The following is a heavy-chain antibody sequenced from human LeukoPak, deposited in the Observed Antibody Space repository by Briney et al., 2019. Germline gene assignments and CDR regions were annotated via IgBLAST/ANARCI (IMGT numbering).Heavy chain of an antibody. Sequence: SETLSLTCAVYGGSFSGYYWSWIRQPPGKGLEWIGEINHSGSTNYNPSLKSRVTISVDASKNQFSLKLSSVTAADTAVYYCARQQLVAWEYYFDYWGQGTLVTVSS. CDR2: INHSGST. V-gene: IGHV4-34*01. D-gene: IGHD6-13*01. CDR3: ARQQLVAWEYYFDY. CDR1: GGSFSGYY. J-gene: IGHJ4*02.